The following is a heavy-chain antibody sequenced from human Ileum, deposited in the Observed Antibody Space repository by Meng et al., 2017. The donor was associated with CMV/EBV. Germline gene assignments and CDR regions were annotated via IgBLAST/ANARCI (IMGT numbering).Heavy chain of an antibody. Sequence: LQLQESGPGVVKLSDPLSPTCTVSGGVISSSSYYWGWIRQPPRKGLGWIGSIYYSGSTYYNPSLKSRVTMSVDTSKNQFSLNLRSVTAADTAVYYCSRGADAYKSGRFWGQGTLVTVSS. CDR2: IYYSGST. CDR3: SRGADAYKSGRF. V-gene: IGHV4-39*07. CDR1: GGVISSSSYY. J-gene: IGHJ4*02. D-gene: IGHD5-24*01.